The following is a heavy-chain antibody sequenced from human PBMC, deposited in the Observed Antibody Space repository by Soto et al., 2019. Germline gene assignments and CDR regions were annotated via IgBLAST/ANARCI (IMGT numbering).Heavy chain of an antibody. V-gene: IGHV4-34*01. CDR1: GGSFSGYY. J-gene: IGHJ4*02. CDR2: INHSRSA. D-gene: IGHD1-20*01. CDR3: ARGRTLITGTSLDY. Sequence: SETLSLTCAVYGGSFSGYYWTWIRQPPGQGLEWIGEINHSRSANYKPSLTSRVTISVDTSRNQFSLKMSSVTAADTAVYYCARGRTLITGTSLDYWGQGTLVTVSS.